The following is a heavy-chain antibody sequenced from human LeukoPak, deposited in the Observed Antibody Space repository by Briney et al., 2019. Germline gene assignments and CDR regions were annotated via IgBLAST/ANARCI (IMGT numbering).Heavy chain of an antibody. J-gene: IGHJ4*02. CDR3: TTDDYDSSGLNFDY. CDR2: IKSKTDGGTT. D-gene: IGHD3-22*01. V-gene: IGHV3-15*01. Sequence: GGSLRLSCAASVFTFSNAWMSWVRQAPGKGLEWVGRIKSKTDGGTTDYAAPVKGRSTISRDDSKNTLYLQMNSLKTEDTAVYYCTTDDYDSSGLNFDYWGQGTLVTVSS. CDR1: VFTFSNAW.